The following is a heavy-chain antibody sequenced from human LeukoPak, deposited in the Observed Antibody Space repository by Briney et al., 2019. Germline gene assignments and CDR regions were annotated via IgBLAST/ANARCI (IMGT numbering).Heavy chain of an antibody. V-gene: IGHV4-59*11. CDR3: PRLLDNESRGYPDTFDM. CDR1: GGSINSHF. D-gene: IGHD3-22*01. Sequence: SETLSLTCTVSGGSINSHFWSWIRQPPRKGLEWIGYIYYSGSTKYNPSLQSRLTISVDTSESNCSLNLTSVTPADPAVYYCPRLLDNESRGYPDTFDMWGQGTGVIVSS. J-gene: IGHJ3*02. CDR2: IYYSGST.